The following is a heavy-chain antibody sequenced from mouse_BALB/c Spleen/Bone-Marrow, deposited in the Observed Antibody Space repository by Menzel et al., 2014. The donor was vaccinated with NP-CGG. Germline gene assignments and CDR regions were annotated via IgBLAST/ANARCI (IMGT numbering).Heavy chain of an antibody. J-gene: IGHJ4*01. V-gene: IGHV1S81*02. CDR1: GFTFTSYW. Sequence: QVHAKQSGAELVKPGASVKLSCKASGFTFTSYWMHWVKQRPGQGLEWIGEINPSNGRPNYNGKFKYKATLTVDKSSSTAYMHLSSLRSEDSAVYYCARTIATLYYAMDYWGQGTSVTVSS. CDR3: ARTIATLYYAMDY. CDR2: INPSNGRP.